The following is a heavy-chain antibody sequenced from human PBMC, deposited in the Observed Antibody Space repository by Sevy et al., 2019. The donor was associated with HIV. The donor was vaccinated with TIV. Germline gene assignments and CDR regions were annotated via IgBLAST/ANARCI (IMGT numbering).Heavy chain of an antibody. V-gene: IGHV4-59*01. CDR3: ARELRGYCSGGSCYQIYYYGMDV. D-gene: IGHD2-15*01. CDR2: IYYSGST. Sequence: SETLSLTCTVSGGSISSYYWSWIRQPPGKGLEWIGYIYYSGSTNYNPPLKSRVTISVDTSKNQFSLKLSSVTAADTAVYYCARELRGYCSGGSCYQIYYYGMDVWGQGTTVTVSS. J-gene: IGHJ6*02. CDR1: GGSISSYY.